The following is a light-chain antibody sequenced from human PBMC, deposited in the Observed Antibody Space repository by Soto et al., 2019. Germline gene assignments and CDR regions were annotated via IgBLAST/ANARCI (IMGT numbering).Light chain of an antibody. CDR1: NSNIGGNY. Sequence: QSVLTQPPSASGTPGQTVTISCSGSNSNIGGNYVYWYQQLPGTAPKLLIYTNNQGPSGVSDRFSGSKSGTSASLATSGLQSEDEADYYCAAWDDTLNGWVFGGGTKLTVL. CDR2: TNN. V-gene: IGLV1-44*01. J-gene: IGLJ3*02. CDR3: AAWDDTLNGWV.